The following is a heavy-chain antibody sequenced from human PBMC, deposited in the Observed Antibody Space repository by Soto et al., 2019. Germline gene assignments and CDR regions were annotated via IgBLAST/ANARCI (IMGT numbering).Heavy chain of an antibody. J-gene: IGHJ4*02. CDR2: ISSSSSYM. Sequence: LRLSCAASGFSFSSYSMNWVRQAPGKGLEWVSYISSSSSYMDSIESVKGRFTISRDNAKNSLYLQMNSLRAEDTAVYYCAKERRDGALDYWGQGTLVTVSS. CDR1: GFSFSSYS. CDR3: AKERRDGALDY. V-gene: IGHV3-21*04.